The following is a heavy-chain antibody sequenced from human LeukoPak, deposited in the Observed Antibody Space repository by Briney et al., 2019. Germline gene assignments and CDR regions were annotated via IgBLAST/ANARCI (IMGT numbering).Heavy chain of an antibody. CDR1: GGTFSSYA. Sequence: SVKVSCKASGGTFSSYAISWVRQAPGQGLEWMGGIIPIFGTANYAQKFQGRVTITADESTSTAYMELSSLRSEDTAVYCCAREEAYDSSGYYYKDWGQGTLVTVSS. V-gene: IGHV1-69*13. CDR3: AREEAYDSSGYYYKD. J-gene: IGHJ4*02. D-gene: IGHD3-22*01. CDR2: IIPIFGTA.